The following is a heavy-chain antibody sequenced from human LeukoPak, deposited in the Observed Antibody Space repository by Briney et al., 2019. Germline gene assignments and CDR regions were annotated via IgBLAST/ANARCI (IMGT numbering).Heavy chain of an antibody. CDR3: AKHPGDFTGIVNYYYMDL. V-gene: IGHV3-30*18. Sequence: PGRSLRLSCAASGFTFNSYGVHWVRQAPGKGLEWVAIISYDESNKYYADSVKGRFTISRDNSKNTLFLQMTSLRGEDTAVYYCAKHPGDFTGIVNYYYMDLWGKGTTVTVSS. J-gene: IGHJ6*03. CDR2: ISYDESNK. CDR1: GFTFNSYG. D-gene: IGHD1-26*01.